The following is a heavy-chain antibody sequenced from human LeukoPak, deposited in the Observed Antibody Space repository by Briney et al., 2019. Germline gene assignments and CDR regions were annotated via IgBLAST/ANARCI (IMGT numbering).Heavy chain of an antibody. CDR2: IIPIFGTA. J-gene: IGHJ4*02. Sequence: WASVKVSCKASGYAFTRHYMHWVRQAPGQGLEWMGGIIPIFGTANYAQKFQGRVTITADESTSTAYMELSSLRSEDTAVYYCARDRDYYGSGSSFQYWGQGTLVTVSS. V-gene: IGHV1-69*13. D-gene: IGHD3-10*01. CDR3: ARDRDYYGSGSSFQY. CDR1: GYAFTRHY.